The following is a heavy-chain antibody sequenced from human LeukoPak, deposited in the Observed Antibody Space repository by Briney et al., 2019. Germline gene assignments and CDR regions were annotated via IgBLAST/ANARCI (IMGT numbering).Heavy chain of an antibody. D-gene: IGHD3-10*01. CDR2: IRYDGSNK. J-gene: IGHJ5*02. Sequence: GGSLRLSCAASGFTFSSYGMHWVRQAPGKGLEWVAFIRYDGSNKYYADSVKGRFTISRDNSKNTLYLQMNSPRAEDTAMYYCARDGWFGDYNWFDPWGQGTLVTVSS. CDR3: ARDGWFGDYNWFDP. CDR1: GFTFSSYG. V-gene: IGHV3-30*02.